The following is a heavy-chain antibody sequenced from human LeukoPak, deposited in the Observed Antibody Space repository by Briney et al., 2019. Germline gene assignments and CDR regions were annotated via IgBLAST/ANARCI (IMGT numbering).Heavy chain of an antibody. Sequence: GSLRLSCAASGFTFSSYSMNWVRQAPGKGLEWVSSISSSSSYIYYADSVKGRFTISRDNAKDSLHLQMNSLRAEDTALYYCTRDRVTVTIGDAFDIWGQGTTVSVSS. D-gene: IGHD3-3*01. CDR1: GFTFSSYS. V-gene: IGHV3-21*01. J-gene: IGHJ3*02. CDR2: ISSSSSYI. CDR3: TRDRVTVTIGDAFDI.